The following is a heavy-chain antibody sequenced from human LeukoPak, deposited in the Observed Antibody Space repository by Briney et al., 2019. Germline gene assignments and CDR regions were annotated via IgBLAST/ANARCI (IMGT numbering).Heavy chain of an antibody. Sequence: GASVKVSCKASGYTFTNYDINWVRQAPGQGLEWMGWMNPNSGNTGYAQKFQGRVTMTRNTSISTAYMELSSLRSEDTAVYYCARGSSPRDTSNWFDHWGQGTLVTVSS. CDR3: ARGSSPRDTSNWFDH. D-gene: IGHD6-6*01. V-gene: IGHV1-8*02. J-gene: IGHJ5*02. CDR2: MNPNSGNT. CDR1: GYTFTNYD.